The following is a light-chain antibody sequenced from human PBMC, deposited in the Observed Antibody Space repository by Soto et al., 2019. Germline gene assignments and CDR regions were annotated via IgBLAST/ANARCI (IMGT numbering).Light chain of an antibody. CDR2: EVS. V-gene: IGLV2-8*01. J-gene: IGLJ1*01. Sequence: ALTQPPSASGSPGQSVTISCTRTSSDVGGYNYVSWYQQHPGKAPKLMIYEVSKRPSGVPDRFSGSKSGNTASLTVSGLQPEDEADYYCSSYAGSNKSVFGTGTRSPS. CDR1: SSDVGGYNY. CDR3: SSYAGSNKSV.